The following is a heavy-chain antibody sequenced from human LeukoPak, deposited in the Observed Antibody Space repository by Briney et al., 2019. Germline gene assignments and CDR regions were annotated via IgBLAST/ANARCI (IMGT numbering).Heavy chain of an antibody. V-gene: IGHV3-30*04. CDR2: ISYDGSNK. Sequence: GRSPRLSCAASGFTFSSYAMHWVRQAPGKGLEWVAVISYDGSNKYYADSVKGRFTISRDNSKNTLYLQMNSLRAEDTAVYYCARSRITMVRGVISDWGQGTLVTVSS. CDR3: ARSRITMVRGVISD. J-gene: IGHJ4*02. CDR1: GFTFSSYA. D-gene: IGHD3-10*01.